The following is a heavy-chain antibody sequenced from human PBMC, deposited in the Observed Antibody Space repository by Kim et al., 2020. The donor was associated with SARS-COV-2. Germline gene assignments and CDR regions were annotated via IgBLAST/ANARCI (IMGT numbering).Heavy chain of an antibody. J-gene: IGHJ5*02. D-gene: IGHD3-10*01. V-gene: IGHV1-8*01. CDR1: GYTFTSYD. CDR3: ARGQFYRYGSGSYSKLNWFDP. CDR2: MNPNSGNT. Sequence: ASVKVSCKASGYTFTSYDINWVRQATGQGLEWMGWMNPNSGNTGYAQKFQGRVTMTRNTSISTAYMELSSLRSEDTAVYYCARGQFYRYGSGSYSKLNWFDPWGQGTLVTVSS.